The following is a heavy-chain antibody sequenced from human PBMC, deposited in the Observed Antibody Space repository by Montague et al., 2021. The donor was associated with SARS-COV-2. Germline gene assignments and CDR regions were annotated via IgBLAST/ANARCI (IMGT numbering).Heavy chain of an antibody. CDR1: GGSISSYY. CDR2: ISKNGNT. CDR3: ARDRNGIVTGRFTYGMDV. Sequence: SETLSLTCTVSGGSISSYYWSWIRQPPGKGLEWIGYISKNGNTNYNPSLQSRVIISLDTSKNQVSLRLSSVSAADTAVYYCARDRNGIVTGRFTYGMDVWGQGTTVTVSS. J-gene: IGHJ6*02. D-gene: IGHD2-21*01. V-gene: IGHV4-59*01.